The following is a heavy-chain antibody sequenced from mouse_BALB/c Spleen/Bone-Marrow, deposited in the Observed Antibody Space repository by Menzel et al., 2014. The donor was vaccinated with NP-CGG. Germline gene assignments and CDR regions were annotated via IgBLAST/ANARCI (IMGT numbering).Heavy chain of an antibody. Sequence: QVHVKQSGPGLVQPSQSLSIPCTVSGFSLTTHGVHWVRQSPGKGLEWLGVIWSGGSIDYNAAFISRLSISKDNSKSQVFFKMNSLQPNDTAIYYCARNGAMDYWGQGTSVTVSS. J-gene: IGHJ4*01. V-gene: IGHV2-2*02. CDR1: GFSLTTHG. CDR3: ARNGAMDY. CDR2: IWSGGSI.